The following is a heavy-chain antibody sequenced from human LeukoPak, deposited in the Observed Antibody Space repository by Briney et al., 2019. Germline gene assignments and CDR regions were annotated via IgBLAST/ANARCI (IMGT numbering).Heavy chain of an antibody. CDR3: AKDRNYRGYSYGYYFDY. V-gene: IGHV3-30*19. CDR1: GFTFSSYG. D-gene: IGHD5-18*01. CDR2: ISYDGSNK. J-gene: IGHJ4*02. Sequence: GGSPRLSCAASGFTFSSYGMHWVRQAPGKGLEWVAVISYDGSNKYYADSVKGRFTISRDNSKNTLYLQMSSLRAEDTAVYYCAKDRNYRGYSYGYYFDYWGQGTLVTVSS.